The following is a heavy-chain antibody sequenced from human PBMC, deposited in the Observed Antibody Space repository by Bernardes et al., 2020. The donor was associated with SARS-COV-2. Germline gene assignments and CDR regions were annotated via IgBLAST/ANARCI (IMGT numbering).Heavy chain of an antibody. V-gene: IGHV3-23*01. J-gene: IGHJ4*02. CDR3: AKDYMEGGATQLFDY. CDR2: INAVGGT. Sequence: SLRLSCAASGFNFNNYAMSWVRQVRGRGLEWVSGINAVGGTYYADSVKGRFTISTDNSKQMLFLQMNSLRAEDTAIYYCAKDYMEGGATQLFDYWGQGTLVTVSS. D-gene: IGHD3-16*01. CDR1: GFNFNNYA.